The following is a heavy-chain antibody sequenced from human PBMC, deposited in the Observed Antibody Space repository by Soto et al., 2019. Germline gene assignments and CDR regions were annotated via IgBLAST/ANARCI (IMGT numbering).Heavy chain of an antibody. Sequence: LSLTCTVSGGSISSGDYYWSWIRQPPGKGLEWIGYIYYSGYTYYNPSLNSRVTMSMDTSKNQFSLKLSSVTAADTAVYYCARDSGVAAGTDYWGQGTLVTVSS. CDR3: ARDSGVAAGTDY. CDR1: GGSISSGDYY. V-gene: IGHV4-30-4*01. CDR2: IYYSGYT. J-gene: IGHJ4*02. D-gene: IGHD6-13*01.